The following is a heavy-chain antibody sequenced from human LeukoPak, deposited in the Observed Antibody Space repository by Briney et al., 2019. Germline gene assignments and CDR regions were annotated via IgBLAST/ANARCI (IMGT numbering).Heavy chain of an antibody. V-gene: IGHV3-30*02. D-gene: IGHD2-8*01. Sequence: GGSLRLSCAASGFTFSSYGMHWVRQAPGKGLEWVAFIRHDGSNKYYADSVKGRFTISRDNSKNTLYLQMNSLRAEDTAVYYCAKVRELYCTNGVCYDFDYWGQGTLVTVSS. J-gene: IGHJ4*02. CDR2: IRHDGSNK. CDR1: GFTFSSYG. CDR3: AKVRELYCTNGVCYDFDY.